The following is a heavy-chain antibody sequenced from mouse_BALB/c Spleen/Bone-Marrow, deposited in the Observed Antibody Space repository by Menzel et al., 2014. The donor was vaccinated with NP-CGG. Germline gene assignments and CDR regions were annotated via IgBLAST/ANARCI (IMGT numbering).Heavy chain of an antibody. CDR3: ARSDVGGY. Sequence: EVMLVESGGGLVQPGGSRKLSCAASGFTFSSFGMHWVRQAPEKGLEWVAYISDGSSTIYYADTVKGRFTIFRDNPKNTLFLQMTSLRSEDTAMYYCARSDVGGYWGQGTTLTVSS. J-gene: IGHJ2*01. CDR1: GFTFSSFG. CDR2: ISDGSSTI. V-gene: IGHV5-17*02.